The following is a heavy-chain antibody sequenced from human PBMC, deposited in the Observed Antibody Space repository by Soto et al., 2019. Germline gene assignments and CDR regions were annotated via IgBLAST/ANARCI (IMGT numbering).Heavy chain of an antibody. Sequence: SETLSLTCTVSGGSISSGGYYWSWIRQHPGKGLEWIGYIYYSGSTYYNPSLKSRVTISVDTSKNQFSLKLSSVTAADTAVYYCARGITMVRGVITHSPYYFDYWGQGTLVTVSS. CDR2: IYYSGST. D-gene: IGHD3-10*01. CDR3: ARGITMVRGVITHSPYYFDY. J-gene: IGHJ4*02. CDR1: GGSISSGGYY. V-gene: IGHV4-31*03.